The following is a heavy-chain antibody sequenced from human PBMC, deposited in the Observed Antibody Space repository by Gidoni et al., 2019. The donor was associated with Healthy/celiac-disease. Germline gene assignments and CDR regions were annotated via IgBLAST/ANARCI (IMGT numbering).Heavy chain of an antibody. CDR1: GLTSSIHG. Sequence: QVQLVESGGGVVQPWGSLSLSRAASGLTSSIHGLHWVRQAPGKGLEWVAFIRYDGSNKYYADSVKGRFTISRDNSKNTLYLQMNSLRAEDTAVYYCAKVGYSGYDYYYYYYMDVWGKGTTVTVSS. J-gene: IGHJ6*03. D-gene: IGHD5-12*01. CDR2: IRYDGSNK. CDR3: AKVGYSGYDYYYYYYMDV. V-gene: IGHV3-30*02.